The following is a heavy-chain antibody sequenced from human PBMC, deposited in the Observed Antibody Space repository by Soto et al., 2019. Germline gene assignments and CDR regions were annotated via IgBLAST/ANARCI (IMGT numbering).Heavy chain of an antibody. CDR3: ARDVSQYYYYYGMDV. D-gene: IGHD2-8*01. CDR1: GGSISSYY. J-gene: IGHJ6*02. V-gene: IGHV4-59*01. CDR2: IYYSGST. Sequence: QVQLQESGPGLVKPSETLSLTCTVSGGSISSYYWSWIRQPPGKGLEWIGYIYYSGSTNYNPSLKSRVTISVDTSKNQCSLKLSSVTAADTAVYYCARDVSQYYYYYGMDVWGQGTTVTVSS.